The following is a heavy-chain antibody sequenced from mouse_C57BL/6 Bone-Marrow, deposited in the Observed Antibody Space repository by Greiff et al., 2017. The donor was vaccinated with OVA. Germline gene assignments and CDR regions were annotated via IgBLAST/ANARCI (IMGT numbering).Heavy chain of an antibody. CDR2: INPSSGYT. CDR3: ARSPGSSYYAMDY. Sequence: VQLQQSGPELVKPGASVKLSCKASGYTFTSYWMHWVKQRPGQGLEWIGYINPSSGYTKYNQKFKDKATLTADKSSSTAYMQLSSLTYEDSAVYYCARSPGSSYYAMDYWGQGTSVTVSS. V-gene: IGHV1-7*01. CDR1: GYTFTSYW. J-gene: IGHJ4*01. D-gene: IGHD1-1*01.